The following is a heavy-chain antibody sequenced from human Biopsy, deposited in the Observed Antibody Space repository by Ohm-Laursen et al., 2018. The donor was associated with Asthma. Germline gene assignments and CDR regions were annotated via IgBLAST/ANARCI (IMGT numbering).Heavy chain of an antibody. CDR3: ARKAGSCISRTCYSLDF. J-gene: IGHJ4*02. D-gene: IGHD2-2*01. V-gene: IGHV1-69*13. Sequence: SVKASCKSLGGTFNTYVIGWVRQGPEQGLEWMGGINSVFGTTTYPQKFQDRVTITADDSTSTVYMELSSLRSEDTAVYYCARKAGSCISRTCYSLDFWGQGTLVTVSS. CDR1: GGTFNTYV. CDR2: INSVFGTT.